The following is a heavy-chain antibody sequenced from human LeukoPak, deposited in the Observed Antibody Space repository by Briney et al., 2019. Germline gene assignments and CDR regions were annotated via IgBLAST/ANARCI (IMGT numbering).Heavy chain of an antibody. CDR3: ARGGGDGYDDTRGGY. J-gene: IGHJ4*02. CDR1: GFTFSSHW. D-gene: IGHD5-24*01. Sequence: GGSLRLSCAASGFTFSSHWMHWVRQAPGKGLVWVSRINSDGSSTSYADSVKGRFTISRDNAKNTLYLQMNSLRAEDTAVYYCARGGGDGYDDTRGGYWGQGTLVTVSS. V-gene: IGHV3-74*01. CDR2: INSDGSST.